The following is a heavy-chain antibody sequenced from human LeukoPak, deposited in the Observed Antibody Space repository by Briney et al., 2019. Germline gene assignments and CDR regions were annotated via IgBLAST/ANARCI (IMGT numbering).Heavy chain of an antibody. D-gene: IGHD3-16*01. CDR3: AGPHDPYIWGSYCFDY. J-gene: IGHJ4*02. CDR2: INPNSGGT. Sequence: GASVKVSCKASGYTFTGYYIHWVRQAPGQGLEWMGWINPNSGGTHYAQKFQGRVTMTRDTSISTAYMELSRLRSDDTAVYYCAGPHDPYIWGSYCFDYWGQGTLVTVSS. V-gene: IGHV1-2*02. CDR1: GYTFTGYY.